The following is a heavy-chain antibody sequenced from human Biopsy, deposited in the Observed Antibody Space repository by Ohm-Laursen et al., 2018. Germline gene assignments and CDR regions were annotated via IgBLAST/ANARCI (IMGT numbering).Heavy chain of an antibody. V-gene: IGHV4-31*01. CDR2: IFNSANT. Sequence: TLSLTCTVSGGSFTGHYWSWIRQPPGKGLEGIGYIFNSANTYYNPSLKNLITISGATSKNQFLLKLNSVTAADTAVYYCARGDYFDSNGYFWFDPWGQGTLVTVSS. J-gene: IGHJ5*02. CDR3: ARGDYFDSNGYFWFDP. D-gene: IGHD3-22*01. CDR1: GGSFTGHY.